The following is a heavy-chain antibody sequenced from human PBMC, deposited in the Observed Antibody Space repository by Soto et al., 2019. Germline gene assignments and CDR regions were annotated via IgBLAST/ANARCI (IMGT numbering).Heavy chain of an antibody. CDR3: AKIRFLEWLFVDY. CDR1: GFTFSSYS. Sequence: GGSLRLSCAVSGFTFSSYSMNWVRQAPGKGLEWVSAISGSGGSTYYADSVKGRFTISRDNSKNTLYLQMNSLRAEDTAVYYCAKIRFLEWLFVDYWGQGTLVTVSS. J-gene: IGHJ4*02. D-gene: IGHD3-3*01. V-gene: IGHV3-23*01. CDR2: ISGSGGST.